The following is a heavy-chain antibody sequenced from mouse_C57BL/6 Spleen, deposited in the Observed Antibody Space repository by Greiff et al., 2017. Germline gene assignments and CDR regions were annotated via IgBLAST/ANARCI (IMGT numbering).Heavy chain of an antibody. J-gene: IGHJ3*01. CDR3: AREDDGYYSPFAY. CDR2: IHPNSGST. CDR1: GYTFTSYW. Sequence: QVQLQQPGAELVKPGASVKLSCKASGYTFTSYWMHWVKQRPGQGLEWIGMIHPNSGSTNYNEKFKSKATLTVDKSSSTAYMQLSSLTSEDSAVYYCAREDDGYYSPFAYWGQGTLVTVSA. V-gene: IGHV1-64*01. D-gene: IGHD2-3*01.